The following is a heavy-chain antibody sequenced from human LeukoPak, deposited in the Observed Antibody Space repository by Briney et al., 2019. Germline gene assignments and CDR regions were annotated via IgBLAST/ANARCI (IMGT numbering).Heavy chain of an antibody. J-gene: IGHJ4*02. CDR2: VSADGRTQ. CDR3: AREFGHNRWYFDY. V-gene: IGHV3-30*03. Sequence: PGGSLRLSCAASGFTFRTYSIHWVRQAPGKGLEWVTVVSADGRTQLYSDSVKGRFTVSRDNSLNTLRLQMNSLKTEDTAVYYCAREFGHNRWYFDYWGQGALVTVSS. CDR1: GFTFRTYS. D-gene: IGHD5-24*01.